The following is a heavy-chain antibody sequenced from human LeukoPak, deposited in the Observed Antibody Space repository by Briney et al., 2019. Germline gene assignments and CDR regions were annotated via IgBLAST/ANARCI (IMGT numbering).Heavy chain of an antibody. CDR3: ATYSTRNAREFQS. CDR1: GFTFSSYS. CDR2: ISSSSSYI. V-gene: IGHV3-21*06. Sequence: PGGSLRLSCAASGFTFSSYSMNWVRQAPGKGLEWVSSISSSSSYIYYADSVKGRFTISRDNAQNSLYLQMNSLRVEDTAVYYCATYSTRNAREFQSWGQGTLVTVSS. J-gene: IGHJ1*01. D-gene: IGHD4-11*01.